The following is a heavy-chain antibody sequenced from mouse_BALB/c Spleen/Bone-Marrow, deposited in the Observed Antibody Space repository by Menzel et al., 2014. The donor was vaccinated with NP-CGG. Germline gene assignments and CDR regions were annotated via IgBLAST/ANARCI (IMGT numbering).Heavy chain of an antibody. V-gene: IGHV2-6-7*01. D-gene: IGHD2-2*01. CDR2: IWGDGST. J-gene: IGHJ4*01. CDR3: ARDRGYDSYYAMDY. CDR1: GFSLTGYG. Sequence: VHLVESGPGLVAPSQSLSITCTVSGFSLTGYGVNWVRQPPGKGLEWLGMIWGDGSTDYNSAHKSRLSISKDNSKSQVFLKMNSLQTDDTARYYCARDRGYDSYYAMDYWGQGTSVTVSS.